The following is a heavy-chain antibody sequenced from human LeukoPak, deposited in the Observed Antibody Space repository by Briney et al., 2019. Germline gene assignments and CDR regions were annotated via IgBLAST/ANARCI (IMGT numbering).Heavy chain of an antibody. V-gene: IGHV1-2*02. CDR1: GYTFTGYY. CDR3: AATRAARPARYYYYMDV. J-gene: IGHJ6*03. Sequence: ASVKVSCKASGYTFTGYYMHWVRQAPGHGLEWLGWIHPNSGGTNYAQKFQGRVNMTRDTSISTANMELSRLRSDDTAVYYCAATRAARPARYYYYMDVWGKGTTVTVSS. D-gene: IGHD6-6*01. CDR2: IHPNSGGT.